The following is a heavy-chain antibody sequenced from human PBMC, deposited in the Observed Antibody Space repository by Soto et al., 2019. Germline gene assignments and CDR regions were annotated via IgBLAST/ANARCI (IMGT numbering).Heavy chain of an antibody. CDR2: ISSSGSTI. V-gene: IGHV3-48*03. D-gene: IGHD4-4*01. CDR3: ARSPSSNYWVYYGMDV. J-gene: IGHJ6*02. CDR1: GFTFSSYE. Sequence: PGGSLRLSCAASGFTFSSYELNWVRQAPGTGLEWVSYISSSGSTIYYADSVKGRFTISRDNAKNSLYLQMNSLRAEDTAVYYCARSPSSNYWVYYGMDVWGQGTTVTVSS.